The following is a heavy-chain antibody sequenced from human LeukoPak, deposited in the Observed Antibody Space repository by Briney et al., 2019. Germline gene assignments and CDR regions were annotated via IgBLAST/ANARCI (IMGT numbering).Heavy chain of an antibody. V-gene: IGHV1-46*01. CDR1: GYTFTSYY. D-gene: IGHD2-2*01. CDR2: INPSGGST. Sequence: ASVKVSCKASGYTFTSYYMHWVRQAPGQGLEWMGIINPSGGSTSYAQKFQGRVTMTRDTSTSTVYMELSSLRSEDTAVYYRARGGEWDIVVVPAAQNWFDPWGQGTLVTVSS. CDR3: ARGGEWDIVVVPAAQNWFDP. J-gene: IGHJ5*02.